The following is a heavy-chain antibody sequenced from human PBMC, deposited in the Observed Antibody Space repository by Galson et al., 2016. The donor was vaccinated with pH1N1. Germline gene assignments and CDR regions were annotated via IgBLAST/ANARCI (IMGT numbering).Heavy chain of an antibody. Sequence: SLRLSCAASGFSFGSHWMTWVRQAEGKGLEWVANINQDGNGKYYVDSVKGRFTISRDNAQNSLYLQIDNLRVDDTAVYYCARKYSGLDYWGQGTLVTVSS. J-gene: IGHJ4*02. V-gene: IGHV3-7*04. CDR1: GFSFGSHW. D-gene: IGHD5-18*01. CDR2: INQDGNGK. CDR3: ARKYSGLDY.